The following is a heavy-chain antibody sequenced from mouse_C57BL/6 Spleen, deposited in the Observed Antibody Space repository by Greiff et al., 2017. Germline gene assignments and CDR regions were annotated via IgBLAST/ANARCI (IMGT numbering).Heavy chain of an antibody. V-gene: IGHV2-5*01. J-gene: IGHJ4*01. Sequence: QVQLKESGPGLVQPSQSLSITCTVSGFSLTSYGVHWVRQSPGKGLEWLGVIWRGGSTDYNAAFMSRLSITKDNSKSQVFFKMNSLQADDTAIYYCAKNWDWDEGYYAMDYWGQGTSVTVSS. CDR3: AKNWDWDEGYYAMDY. D-gene: IGHD4-1*01. CDR2: IWRGGST. CDR1: GFSLTSYG.